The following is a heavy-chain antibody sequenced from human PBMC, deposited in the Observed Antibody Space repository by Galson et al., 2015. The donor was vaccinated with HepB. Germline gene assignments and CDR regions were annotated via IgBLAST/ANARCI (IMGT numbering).Heavy chain of an antibody. CDR1: GYTFTSYD. J-gene: IGHJ4*02. D-gene: IGHD3-9*01. V-gene: IGHV1-8*01. CDR3: ARAPYDILTGSYLGGDY. Sequence: SVKVSCKASGYTFTSYDINWVRQATGQGLEWMGWMNPNSGNTGYAQKFQGRVTMTRNTSISTAYMELSSLRSEDTAVYYCARAPYDILTGSYLGGDYWGQGTLVTVSS. CDR2: MNPNSGNT.